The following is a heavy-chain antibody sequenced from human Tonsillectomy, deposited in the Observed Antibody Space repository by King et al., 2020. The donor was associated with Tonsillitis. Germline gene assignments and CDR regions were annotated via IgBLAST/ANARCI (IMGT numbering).Heavy chain of an antibody. V-gene: IGHV1-2*02. Sequence: QLVQSGAEVKKPGASVKVSCKASGYTFTDYYFHWVRQAPGQGLEWMGWINPKSGATWYAQKFRGIMTRDTSISTAYMELSRPRYDDTAVYSCARAFDTSGYYYSFDYWGQGTLVTVSS. D-gene: IGHD3-22*01. CDR2: INPKSGAT. CDR3: ARAFDTSGYYYSFDY. J-gene: IGHJ4*02. CDR1: GYTFTDYY.